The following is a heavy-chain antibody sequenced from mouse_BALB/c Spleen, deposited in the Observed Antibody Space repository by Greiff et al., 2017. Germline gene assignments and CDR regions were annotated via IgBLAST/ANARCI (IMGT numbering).Heavy chain of an antibody. CDR3: ARCGYDDGPWFAY. CDR1: GYTFTSYW. CDR2: INPSTGYT. Sequence: QVQLQQSGAELAKPGASVKMSCKASGYTFTSYWMHWVKQRPGQGLEWIGYINPSTGYTEYNQKFKDKATLTADKSSSTAYMQLSSLTSEDSAVYYCARCGYDDGPWFAYWGQGTLVTVSA. V-gene: IGHV1-7*01. D-gene: IGHD2-2*01. J-gene: IGHJ3*01.